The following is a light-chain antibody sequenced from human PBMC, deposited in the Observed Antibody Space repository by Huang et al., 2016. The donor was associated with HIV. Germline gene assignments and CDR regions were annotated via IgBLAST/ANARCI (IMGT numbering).Light chain of an antibody. CDR2: SAS. Sequence: IQMTQSPSSLSASVGDRVTITCRASQSIDGYLKWYQQKPGKAPKLLISSASTLHTWHPPRFRGSGSGTDYTLIIDNLQPDDFATYFCQQSYSTLITVGQGSRLDTK. CDR1: QSIDGY. V-gene: IGKV1-39*01. CDR3: QQSYSTLIT. J-gene: IGKJ5*01.